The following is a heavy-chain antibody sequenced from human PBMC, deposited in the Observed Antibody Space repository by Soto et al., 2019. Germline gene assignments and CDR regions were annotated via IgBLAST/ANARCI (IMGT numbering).Heavy chain of an antibody. D-gene: IGHD3-10*01. Sequence: QVQLQESGPGLVKPSQTLSLTCTVSGGSISSGGYYWSWIRQHPGKGLEWIGYIYYSGSTYYNPSLKRRVTISVDTSKIQFSLKLSSVTAADTAVYYCARDQYGSGGFYYFDYWGQGTLVTVSS. J-gene: IGHJ4*02. CDR1: GGSISSGGYY. CDR3: ARDQYGSGGFYYFDY. V-gene: IGHV4-31*03. CDR2: IYYSGST.